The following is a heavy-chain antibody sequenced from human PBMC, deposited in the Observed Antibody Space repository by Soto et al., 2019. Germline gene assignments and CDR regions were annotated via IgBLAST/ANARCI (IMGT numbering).Heavy chain of an antibody. Sequence: QVQLQESGPGLVKPSQTLSLTCTVSGGSIRGGDYYWSWIRQHPGKGLEWSGYIFYSGNSFFNPSHKSGVSISVHTSKSQFSLQLSSVTAADTAIYYCARLSSLYYNSDYGGYYFDYWGQGTLVSVSS. CDR3: ARLSSLYYNSDYGGYYFDY. J-gene: IGHJ4*02. D-gene: IGHD3-10*01. CDR2: IFYSGNS. CDR1: GGSIRGGDYY. V-gene: IGHV4-31*03.